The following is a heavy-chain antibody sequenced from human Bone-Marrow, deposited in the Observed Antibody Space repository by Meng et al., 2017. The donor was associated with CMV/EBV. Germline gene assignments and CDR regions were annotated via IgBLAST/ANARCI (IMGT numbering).Heavy chain of an antibody. CDR1: GGSFSGYY. D-gene: IGHD6-13*01. J-gene: IGHJ4*02. CDR3: ARGLAAPGY. V-gene: IGHV4-34*01. CDR2: INHSGST. Sequence: SETLSLTCAVYGGSFSGYYWSWIRQPPGKGLEWIGEINHSGSTNYNPSLKSRVTISVDTSKNQFSLKLSSLTAADTAVYYCARGLAAPGYWGQGTLVTVSS.